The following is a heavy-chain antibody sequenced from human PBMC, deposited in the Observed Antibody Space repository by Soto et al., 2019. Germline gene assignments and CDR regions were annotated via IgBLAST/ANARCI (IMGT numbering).Heavy chain of an antibody. Sequence: QVQLVQSGAEVKKPGALVKVSCKASGYTFTSYAMHWVRQAPGQRLEWMGWINAGNGNTKYSQKFQGRVTITRDTSASTAYMELSSLRSEDTAVYYCARDGRWWLGDYWGQGTLVTVSS. V-gene: IGHV1-3*01. D-gene: IGHD2-15*01. CDR3: ARDGRWWLGDY. CDR1: GYTFTSYA. J-gene: IGHJ4*02. CDR2: INAGNGNT.